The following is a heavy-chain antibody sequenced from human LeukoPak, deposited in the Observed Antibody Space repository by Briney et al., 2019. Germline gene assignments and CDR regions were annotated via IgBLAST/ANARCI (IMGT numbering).Heavy chain of an antibody. Sequence: SETLYLTCTYSGGSISSYYWSWIRQPPGKGLQRIGYIYYSGSTNYNPSLNSRVTISVDTSKNQFSLKLSSVTAADTAVYYCAINPHYGDYPSYWGQGTLVTVSS. D-gene: IGHD4-17*01. CDR3: AINPHYGDYPSY. V-gene: IGHV4-59*01. J-gene: IGHJ4*02. CDR2: IYYSGST. CDR1: GGSISSYY.